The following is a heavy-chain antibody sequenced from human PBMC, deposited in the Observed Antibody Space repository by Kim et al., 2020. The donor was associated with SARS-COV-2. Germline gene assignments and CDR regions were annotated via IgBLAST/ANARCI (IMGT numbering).Heavy chain of an antibody. CDR1: GFTFSTYS. Sequence: GGSLRLSCAASGFTFSTYSMNWVRQAPGKGLEWVSYISSSSSTIYYADSVKGRFTISRDNAKNSLYLQMNSLRAEDTAVYYCARDENVGVPPGGDYWGQGTLVTVSS. CDR3: ARDENVGVPPGGDY. D-gene: IGHD1-1*01. CDR2: ISSSSSTI. J-gene: IGHJ4*02. V-gene: IGHV3-48*04.